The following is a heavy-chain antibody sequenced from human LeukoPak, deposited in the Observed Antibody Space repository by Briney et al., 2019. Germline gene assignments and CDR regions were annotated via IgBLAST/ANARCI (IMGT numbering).Heavy chain of an antibody. Sequence: GGSLRLSCAASGFTFSDFYMTWIRQAPGKGLELLSYISGSAHDVNYIDSVKGRFTISRDNAKNSLYLQMNSLRAEDTDVYYCARVILFYGKLFDYWGQGTLVTVSS. V-gene: IGHV3-11*04. CDR1: GFTFSDFY. J-gene: IGHJ4*02. D-gene: IGHD3-3*01. CDR2: ISGSAHDV. CDR3: ARVILFYGKLFDY.